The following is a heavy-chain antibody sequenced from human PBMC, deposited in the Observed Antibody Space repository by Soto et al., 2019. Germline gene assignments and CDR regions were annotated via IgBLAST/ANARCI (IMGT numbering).Heavy chain of an antibody. Sequence: GGSLRLSCAASGFTFSSYWMHWVRQAPGKGLVWVSRINSDGSSTSYADSVKGRFTISRDNAKNTLYLQMNSLRAEDTAVYYCARDPYYDILTGYTDAFDIWGQGTMVTVSS. D-gene: IGHD3-9*01. CDR2: INSDGSST. J-gene: IGHJ3*02. CDR3: ARDPYYDILTGYTDAFDI. V-gene: IGHV3-74*01. CDR1: GFTFSSYW.